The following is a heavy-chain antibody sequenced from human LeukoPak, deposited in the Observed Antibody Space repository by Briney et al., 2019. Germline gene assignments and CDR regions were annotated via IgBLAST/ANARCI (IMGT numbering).Heavy chain of an antibody. CDR3: ARGLYGDYVGFDY. Sequence: TGGSLRLSRAASGFTFTFYSMNWVRQAPGKGLEWVLYISSSGSTIYYSDSLTGRFTISRDNAKNSLYLQMNSLRADDTAVYYCARGLYGDYVGFDYWGQGTLVTVSS. CDR2: ISSSGSTI. D-gene: IGHD4-17*01. V-gene: IGHV3-48*01. J-gene: IGHJ4*02. CDR1: GFTFTFYS.